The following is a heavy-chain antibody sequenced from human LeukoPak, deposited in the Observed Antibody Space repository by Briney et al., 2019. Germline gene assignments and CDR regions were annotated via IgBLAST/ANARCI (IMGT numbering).Heavy chain of an antibody. Sequence: GGSLRLSCAASGFTFSTFAMIWVRRPPGKGLEWVSSIFPSGGEIHYADSVRGRFTISRDNSKSTLSLQMNSLRAEDTAIYYCATYRQVLLPFESWGQGTLVTVSS. CDR3: ATYRQVLLPFES. J-gene: IGHJ4*02. D-gene: IGHD2-8*02. CDR1: GFTFSTFA. CDR2: IFPSGGEI. V-gene: IGHV3-23*01.